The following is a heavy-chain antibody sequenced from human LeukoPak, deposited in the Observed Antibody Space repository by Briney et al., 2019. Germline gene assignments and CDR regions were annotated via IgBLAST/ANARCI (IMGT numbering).Heavy chain of an antibody. CDR3: ATNRVGTYDRPFDI. V-gene: IGHV4-59*08. Sequence: MAPETLSLTCIVSGGSINSHYWSWIRQPPGKGLEWIGDIHYTGTTKYNPSVKSRVTISIDTSKNQFSLELSSVTATDTAVYFCATNRVGTYDRPFDIWGQGTMVTVSS. CDR1: GGSINSHY. CDR2: IHYTGTT. J-gene: IGHJ3*02. D-gene: IGHD1-26*01.